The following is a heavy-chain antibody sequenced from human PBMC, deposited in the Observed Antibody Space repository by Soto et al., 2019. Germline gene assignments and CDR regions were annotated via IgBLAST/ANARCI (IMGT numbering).Heavy chain of an antibody. J-gene: IGHJ3*01. CDR2: ISGSGGTT. D-gene: IGHD2-21*01. CDR3: AKGFIVVVNAIRPDDNFDV. Sequence: PGGSLRLSCAASGFTFNTYAMNWVRQAPGKGLERVASISGSGGTTYYADSVKGRFTVSRDTSKNTLFLQMNSLSAEDTAVYYCAKGFIVVVNAIRPDDNFDVWGQGTMVTVS. V-gene: IGHV3-23*01. CDR1: GFTFNTYA.